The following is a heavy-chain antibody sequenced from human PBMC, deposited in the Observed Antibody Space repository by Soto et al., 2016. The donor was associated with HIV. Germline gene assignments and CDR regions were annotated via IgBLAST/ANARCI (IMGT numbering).Heavy chain of an antibody. V-gene: IGHV3-30*18. D-gene: IGHD1-1*01. CDR2: IWYDGTNK. CDR1: GFTFSSYG. J-gene: IGHJ3*02. CDR3: AKVLEMGTRCFDX. Sequence: VQLVESGGGVVQPGRSLRLSCAASGFTFSSYGMHWVRQAPGKGLEWVAVIWYDGTNKYYADSVKGRFTISRDDSKNTLYLQMNSLRADDTALYYCAKVLEMGTRCFDXWAKGQWYTVSS.